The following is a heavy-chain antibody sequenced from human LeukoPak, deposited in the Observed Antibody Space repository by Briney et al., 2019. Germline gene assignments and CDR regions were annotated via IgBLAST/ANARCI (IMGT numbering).Heavy chain of an antibody. V-gene: IGHV3-30*01. J-gene: IGHJ4*02. CDR2: ISYDGNNR. CDR1: GFTFSSYA. D-gene: IGHD2-2*01. Sequence: GGSLRLSCAASGFTFSSYAIHWVRQAPGKGLEWVAVISYDGNNRYYADSVKGRFTISRDNSENTLYLQMNSLRAEDTAVYYCARDPCGSTSCYGGGYFDYWSQGTLVTVSS. CDR3: ARDPCGSTSCYGGGYFDY.